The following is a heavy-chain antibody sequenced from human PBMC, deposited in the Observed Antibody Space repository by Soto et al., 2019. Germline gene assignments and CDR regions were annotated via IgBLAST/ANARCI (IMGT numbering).Heavy chain of an antibody. J-gene: IGHJ4*02. V-gene: IGHV3-7*01. Sequence: GGSLRLSCAASGFTFSSYWMSWVRQAPGKGLEWVANIKQDGSEKYYVDSVKGRFTISRDNAKNSLYLQMNSLGAEDTAVYYCASCNWNDAPFDYWGQGTLVTVSS. D-gene: IGHD1-20*01. CDR3: ASCNWNDAPFDY. CDR1: GFTFSSYW. CDR2: IKQDGSEK.